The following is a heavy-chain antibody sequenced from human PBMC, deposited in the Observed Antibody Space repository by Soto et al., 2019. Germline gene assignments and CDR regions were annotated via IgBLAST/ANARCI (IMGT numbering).Heavy chain of an antibody. Sequence: QVQLVESGGGLVKPGGSLRLSCAASGFTFSDYYMTWIRQAPGKGLEWVSYISSSGSTIYYADSVKGRFTISRDNAKNSLYLQMNSPRADDTAVYYCARGGYCSSTSCYPQYSQHWGQGTLVTVSS. CDR2: ISSSGSTI. CDR1: GFTFSDYY. V-gene: IGHV3-11*01. J-gene: IGHJ1*01. CDR3: ARGGYCSSTSCYPQYSQH. D-gene: IGHD2-2*01.